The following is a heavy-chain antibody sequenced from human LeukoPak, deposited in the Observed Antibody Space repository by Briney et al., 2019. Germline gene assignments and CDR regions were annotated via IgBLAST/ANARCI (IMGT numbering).Heavy chain of an antibody. CDR2: ISYDGSNK. V-gene: IGHV3-30-3*01. CDR1: GFTFSSYA. Sequence: GGSLRLSCAASGFTFSSYAMHWVRQAPGKGLEWVAVISYDGSNKYYADSVKGRFTISRDNSKNTLYLQMNSLRAEDTAVYYCAREEIGGYYSNYWGQGTLVTVSS. CDR3: AREEIGGYYSNY. J-gene: IGHJ4*02. D-gene: IGHD3-22*01.